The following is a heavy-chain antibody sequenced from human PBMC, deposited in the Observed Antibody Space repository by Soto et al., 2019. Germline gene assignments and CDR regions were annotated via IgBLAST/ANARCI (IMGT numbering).Heavy chain of an antibody. CDR1: GFTFSSYA. V-gene: IGHV3-23*01. J-gene: IGHJ4*02. CDR2: ISGSGGST. CDR3: AKDSYHDFWSGYYTVTLFDY. Sequence: EVQLLESGGGLVQPGGSLRLSCAASGFTFSSYAMSWVRQAPGKGLEWVSAISGSGGSTYYADSVKGRFTISRDNSKNTLYLQMNSLRAEDTAVYYCAKDSYHDFWSGYYTVTLFDYWGQGTLVTVSS. D-gene: IGHD3-3*01.